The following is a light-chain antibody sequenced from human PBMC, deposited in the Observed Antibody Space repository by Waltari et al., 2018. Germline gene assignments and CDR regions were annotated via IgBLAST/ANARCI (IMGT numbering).Light chain of an antibody. J-gene: IGKJ1*01. CDR1: QIVSRS. CDR3: QHYVRLPGT. CDR2: GAS. V-gene: IGKV3-20*01. Sequence: SLGTLALCPGERPSVSCRASQIVSRSLAWYQQKPGQAPKLLIYGASTRATGIPDRFTGSGSGTDFSLTTSSLEPEDFAIYFCQHYVRLPGTFGQGTKVEIK.